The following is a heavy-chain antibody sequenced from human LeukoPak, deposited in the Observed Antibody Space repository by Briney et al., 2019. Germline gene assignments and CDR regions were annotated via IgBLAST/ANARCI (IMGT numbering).Heavy chain of an antibody. V-gene: IGHV1-69*13. J-gene: IGHJ4*02. CDR1: GGTFSSYA. CDR2: IIPIFGTA. CDR3: AKDIGPEYYYDSSGYDY. D-gene: IGHD3-22*01. Sequence: SVKVSCTASGGTFSSYAISWVRQAPGQGLEWMGGIIPIFGTANYAQKFQGRVTITADESTSTAYMELSSLRSEDTAVYYCAKDIGPEYYYDSSGYDYWGQGTLVTVSS.